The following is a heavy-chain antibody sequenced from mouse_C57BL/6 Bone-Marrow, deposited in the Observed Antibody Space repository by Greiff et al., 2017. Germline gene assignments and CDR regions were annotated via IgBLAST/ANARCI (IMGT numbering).Heavy chain of an antibody. J-gene: IGHJ2*01. CDR1: GYTFTSYD. Sequence: VKLQESGPELVKPGASVKLSCKASGYTFTSYDINWVKQRRGQGLEWIGWIYPRDGSTKYNEKFKGKATLTVDTSSSTAYMELHSLTSEDSAVYFCARWDGNYAETVDYWGQGTTLTVSS. CDR2: IYPRDGST. CDR3: ARWDGNYAETVDY. D-gene: IGHD2-1*01. V-gene: IGHV1-85*01.